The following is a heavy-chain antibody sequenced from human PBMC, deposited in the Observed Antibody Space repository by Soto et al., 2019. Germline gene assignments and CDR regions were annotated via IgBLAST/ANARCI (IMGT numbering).Heavy chain of an antibody. CDR1: GFTFNIYA. V-gene: IGHV3-30-3*01. D-gene: IGHD3-10*01. CDR2: ISQDGTSR. Sequence: QVRLVESGGGVVQPGRSLRLSCAASGFTFNIYAMHWVRQAPGKGLEWVAVISQDGTSRYYADSVKGRVTISRDNSKSMVFVQMNSLGVEDTAVYYCVRSSGVPTPDFAYWGQGTLVTVPS. CDR3: VRSSGVPTPDFAY. J-gene: IGHJ4*02.